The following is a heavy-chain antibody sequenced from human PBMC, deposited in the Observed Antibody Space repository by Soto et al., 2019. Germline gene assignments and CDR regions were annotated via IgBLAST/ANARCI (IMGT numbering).Heavy chain of an antibody. CDR2: IYYSGST. D-gene: IGHD3-10*01. J-gene: IGHJ4*02. CDR3: ARGMVDFDY. CDR1: GGSISSYY. V-gene: IGHV4-59*01. Sequence: ETLSLTCPVSGGSISSYYWSWIRQPPGKGLEWIGYIYYSGSTNYNPSLKSRVTISVDTSKNQFSLKLSSVTAADTAVYYCARGMVDFDYWGQGTLVTVSS.